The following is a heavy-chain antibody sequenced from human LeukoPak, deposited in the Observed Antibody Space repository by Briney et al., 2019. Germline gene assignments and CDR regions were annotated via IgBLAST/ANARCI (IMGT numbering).Heavy chain of an antibody. J-gene: IGHJ3*02. Sequence: GGSLRLSCAASGFTFSTYWMSWVRQAPGKGLEWVANIKQDGSEKYYVDSVKGRFTISRDNGKNSLYLQMNSLRAEDTAVYYCARVYTMIVVYDAFDIWGQGTMVTVSS. CDR3: ARVYTMIVVYDAFDI. D-gene: IGHD3-22*01. V-gene: IGHV3-7*01. CDR2: IKQDGSEK. CDR1: GFTFSTYW.